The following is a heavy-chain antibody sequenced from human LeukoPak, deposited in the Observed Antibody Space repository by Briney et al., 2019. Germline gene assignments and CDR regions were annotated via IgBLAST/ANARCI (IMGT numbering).Heavy chain of an antibody. V-gene: IGHV3-30*18. D-gene: IGHD2-2*01. Sequence: GGSLRLSCAASGFTFSSYGMHWVRQAPGKGLEWVAVISYDGSNKYYADSVKGRFTTSRDNSKNTLYLQMNSLRAEDTAVYYCAKEKVPAAIYYGMDVWGQGTTVTVSS. CDR3: AKEKVPAAIYYGMDV. J-gene: IGHJ6*02. CDR2: ISYDGSNK. CDR1: GFTFSSYG.